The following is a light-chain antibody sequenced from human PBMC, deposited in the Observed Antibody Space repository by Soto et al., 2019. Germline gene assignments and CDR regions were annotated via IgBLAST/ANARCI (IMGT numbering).Light chain of an antibody. CDR3: LQHSDYPFT. CDR2: SAS. J-gene: IGKJ2*01. CDR1: QGIRDA. Sequence: DIQMTQSPSSLSASVGDRVTITCRASQGIRDALGWYQQKPGKVPKRLIYSASSLQSGVPSRFRGSGSETEFTLTISSLQPEDFATYDCLQHSDYPFTFGQGTRVEI. V-gene: IGKV1-17*01.